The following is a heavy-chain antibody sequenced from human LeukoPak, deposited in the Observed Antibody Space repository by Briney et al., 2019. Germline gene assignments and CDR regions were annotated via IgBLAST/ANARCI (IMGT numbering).Heavy chain of an antibody. D-gene: IGHD6-13*01. J-gene: IGHJ5*02. Sequence: SETLSLTCTVSVGSISSYYWSWIRQPPGKGLEWIGYIYTSGSTNYNPSLKSRVTISVDTSKNQFSLKLSSVTAADTAVYYCARHVGGSSWKGNWFDPWGQGTLVTVSS. CDR1: VGSISSYY. CDR3: ARHVGGSSWKGNWFDP. V-gene: IGHV4-4*09. CDR2: IYTSGST.